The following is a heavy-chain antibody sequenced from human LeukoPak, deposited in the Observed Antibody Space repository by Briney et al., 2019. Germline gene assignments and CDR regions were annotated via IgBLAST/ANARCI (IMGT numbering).Heavy chain of an antibody. D-gene: IGHD6-19*01. CDR2: IWYDGSNK. Sequence: GGSLRLSCAASGFTFSSYGMHWVRQAPGKGLEWVAVIWYDGSNKYYADSVKGRFTISRDNAKDSLYLQINSLRAEDMALYYCARDNSGWFGHYFESWGQGTLVTVSA. J-gene: IGHJ4*02. CDR3: ARDNSGWFGHYFES. CDR1: GFTFSSYG. V-gene: IGHV3-33*01.